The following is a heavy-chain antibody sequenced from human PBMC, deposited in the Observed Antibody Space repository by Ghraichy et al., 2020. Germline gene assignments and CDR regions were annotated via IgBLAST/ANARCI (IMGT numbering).Heavy chain of an antibody. CDR3: ARVFYVMDV. CDR1: GFTFSIYA. Sequence: GGSLRLSCAASGFTFSIYAMSWVRQAPGKGLEWVSIIGRSGDDTNYADSVKGRFTISRDDSKNTLSLQMNSLRAEDTAVYYCARVFYVMDVWGQGTTVTVSS. CDR2: IGRSGDDT. J-gene: IGHJ6*02. V-gene: IGHV3-23*01.